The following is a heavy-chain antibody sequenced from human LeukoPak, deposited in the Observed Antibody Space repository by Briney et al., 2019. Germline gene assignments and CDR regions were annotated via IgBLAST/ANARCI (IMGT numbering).Heavy chain of an antibody. CDR3: AKDLVVETPTGIFDF. D-gene: IGHD2-21*02. CDR2: VTGSGGST. CDR1: GFTFSTYA. V-gene: IGHV3-23*01. J-gene: IGHJ4*02. Sequence: GGSPRLSCAASGFTFSTYAMGWVRQSPGKGLEWVSTVTGSGGSTYYADSVNGRFTISRDNSKNTLFLQMASLSADDTALYYCAKDLVVETPTGIFDFWGQGTLVTVSS.